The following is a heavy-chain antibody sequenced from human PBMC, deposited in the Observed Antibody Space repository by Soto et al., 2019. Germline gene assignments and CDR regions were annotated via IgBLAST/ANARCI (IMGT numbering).Heavy chain of an antibody. CDR1: GGSISSYY. CDR2: IYYSGST. V-gene: IGHV4-59*01. Sequence: PSETLSLTCTVSGGSISSYYWSWIRQPPGKGLEWIGYIYYSGSTNYNPSLKSRVTISVDTSKNQFSLKLSSVTAADTAVYYCARGGTVTTELDYFDYWGQGTLVTSPQ. J-gene: IGHJ4*02. D-gene: IGHD4-17*01. CDR3: ARGGTVTTELDYFDY.